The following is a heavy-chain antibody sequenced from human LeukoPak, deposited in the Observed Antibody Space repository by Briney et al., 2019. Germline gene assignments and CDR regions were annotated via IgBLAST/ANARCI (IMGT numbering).Heavy chain of an antibody. J-gene: IGHJ4*02. CDR1: GGSISSTTYS. CDR3: AGFSNGYLFDY. CDR2: IYYSGST. D-gene: IGHD6-19*01. Sequence: SETLSLTCTVSGGSISSTTYSWGWIRQPPGKGLEWIGSIYYSGSTYYNPSLKSRVTISVDTSKNQFSLKLSSVTAADTAVYYCAGFSNGYLFDYWSQGILVIVSS. V-gene: IGHV4-39*01.